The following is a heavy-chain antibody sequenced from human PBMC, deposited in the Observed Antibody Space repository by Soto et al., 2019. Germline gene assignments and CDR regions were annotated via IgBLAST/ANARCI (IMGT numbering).Heavy chain of an antibody. CDR1: GFTFSSYS. CDR2: ISSSSSTI. V-gene: IGHV3-48*01. J-gene: IGHJ3*02. Sequence: GGSLRLSCAASGFTFSSYSMNWVRQAPGKGLEWVSYISSSSSTIYYADSVKGRFTISRDNAKNSLYLQMNSLRAEDTAVYYCARFPLESAFDIRGQGTMVTVSS. CDR3: ARFPLESAFDI.